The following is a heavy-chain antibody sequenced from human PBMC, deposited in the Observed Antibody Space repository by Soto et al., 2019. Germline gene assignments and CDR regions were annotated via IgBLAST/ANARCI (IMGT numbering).Heavy chain of an antibody. CDR1: GGSLSSYH. D-gene: IGHD6-13*01. Sequence: PSETLSLTCAVYGGSLSSYHYDWIRQSPGKGLEWIGEINDSGSTNYNPSLKSRATISVDKSKNQFSLRLNSVTAADTAVYYCARGRRQQLVRSKFDWFDPWGQGVLVTVSS. CDR3: ARGRRQQLVRSKFDWFDP. V-gene: IGHV4-34*01. CDR2: INDSGST. J-gene: IGHJ5*02.